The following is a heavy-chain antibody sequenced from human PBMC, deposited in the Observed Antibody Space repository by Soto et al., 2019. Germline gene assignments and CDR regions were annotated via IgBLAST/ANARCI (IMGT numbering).Heavy chain of an antibody. V-gene: IGHV3-30-3*01. CDR1: GFTFSSYA. CDR2: ISYDGSNK. J-gene: IGHJ4*02. Sequence: QVQLVESGGGVVQPGRSLRLSCAASGFTFSSYAMHWVRQAPGKGLEWVAVISYDGSNKYYADSVKGRFTISRDNSKNTLYLQMNSLRAEDTAVYYCARGGMYSSSWYYFEYWGQGTLVTVSS. CDR3: ARGGMYSSSWYYFEY. D-gene: IGHD6-13*01.